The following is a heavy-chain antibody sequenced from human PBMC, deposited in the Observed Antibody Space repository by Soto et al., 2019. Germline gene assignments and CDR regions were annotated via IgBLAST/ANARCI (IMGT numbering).Heavy chain of an antibody. Sequence: QVHLVESGGGVVQPGQSLRLSCAASGFTFSTYAMHWLRQAPGKGLEWVAIISYDSTNKFYGDSVKGRFTISRDNSXNXXYLQMNSLGPEDTAVYYCANTDPGGRCSGICYPDYWGQGTLVTVSS. V-gene: IGHV3-30*18. J-gene: IGHJ4*02. CDR1: GFTFSTYA. CDR3: ANTDPGGRCSGICYPDY. D-gene: IGHD2-15*01. CDR2: ISYDSTNK.